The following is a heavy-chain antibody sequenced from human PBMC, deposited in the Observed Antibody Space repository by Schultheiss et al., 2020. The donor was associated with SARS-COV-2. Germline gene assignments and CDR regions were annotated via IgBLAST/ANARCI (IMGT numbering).Heavy chain of an antibody. CDR2: ISYSGST. CDR1: GGSIGTSNHH. CDR3: AKVFPQGIVPFGTHSPFDP. D-gene: IGHD6-13*01. J-gene: IGHJ5*02. V-gene: IGHV4-39*07. Sequence: SETLSLTCTVSGGSIGTSNHHWGWIRQPPGKGLEWIGSISYSGSTDFHPSLKSRVTISVDTSKNQFSLRLSSVAAADTAVYYCAKVFPQGIVPFGTHSPFDPWGQGSLVTVSS.